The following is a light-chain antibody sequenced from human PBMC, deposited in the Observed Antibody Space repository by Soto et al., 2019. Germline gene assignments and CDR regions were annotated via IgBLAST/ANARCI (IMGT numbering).Light chain of an antibody. CDR3: QERSNWPIT. CDR1: QSVSSN. Sequence: EIGMKKSPSTLSVYKGERANLSCRASQSVSSNLAWYQQKPGQAPRLLIYGASTRATGIPARFSGSGSGTDFTLTISSLEPEDFAVYYCQERSNWPITFCQVTKVDIK. J-gene: IGKJ1*01. V-gene: IGKV3-11*01. CDR2: GAS.